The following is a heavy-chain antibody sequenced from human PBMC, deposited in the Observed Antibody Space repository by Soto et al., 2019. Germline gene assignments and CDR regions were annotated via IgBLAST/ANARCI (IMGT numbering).Heavy chain of an antibody. V-gene: IGHV4-59*08. J-gene: IGHJ5*02. D-gene: IGHD2-2*01. CDR1: GGSISSYY. Sequence: SETLSLTCTVSGGSISSYYWSWIRQPPGKGLEWIGYIYYSGSTNYNPSLGGRVAISIDTPNYQFSLKLTSVTPTDTAVYFCARAPSAGSIPYTWFDPWGPGILVTVSS. CDR3: ARAPSAGSIPYTWFDP. CDR2: IYYSGST.